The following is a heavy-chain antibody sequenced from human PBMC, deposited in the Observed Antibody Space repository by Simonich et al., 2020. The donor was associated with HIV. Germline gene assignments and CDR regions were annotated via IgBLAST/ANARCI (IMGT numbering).Heavy chain of an antibody. CDR1: GFSFDDFA. D-gene: IGHD6-13*01. J-gene: IGHJ3*02. CDR3: AKDLSSSWYTAFDI. CDR2: ISWNSGYI. Sequence: EVQLMESGGGLVKPGRSRRLSFSASGFSFDDFAMYGVRPGEGKGLSVGENISWNSGYIGYADSVKGRITISRDNAKNSLYLQMNSLRAEDTALYYCAKDLSSSWYTAFDIWGQGTMVTVSS. V-gene: IGHV3-9*01.